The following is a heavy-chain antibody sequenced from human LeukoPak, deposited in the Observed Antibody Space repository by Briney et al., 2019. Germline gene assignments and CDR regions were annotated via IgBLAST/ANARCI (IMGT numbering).Heavy chain of an antibody. CDR2: INHSGST. CDR3: ARGRASVVLDY. D-gene: IGHD6-6*01. Sequence: SETLSLTCAVYGGSFSGYYWSWIRQPPGKGLEWIGEINHSGSTNYNPSLKSRVTISVDTSKNQFSLKLSSVTAADTAVYYCARGRASVVLDYWGQGTLVTVSS. CDR1: GGSFSGYY. V-gene: IGHV4-34*01. J-gene: IGHJ4*02.